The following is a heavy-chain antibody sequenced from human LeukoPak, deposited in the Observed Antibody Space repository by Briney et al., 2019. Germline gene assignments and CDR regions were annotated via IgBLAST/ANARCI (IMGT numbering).Heavy chain of an antibody. D-gene: IGHD2-2*01. CDR1: GYTFTSYY. V-gene: IGHV1-46*01. J-gene: IGHJ6*03. CDR3: ARGAGIVVVPAAIFYYYYMDV. CDR2: INPSGGST. Sequence: GASVKVSCKASGYTFTSYYMHWVRRAPGQGLEWMGIINPSGGSTSYAQKFQGRVTMTRDTSTSTVYMELSSLRSEDTAVYYCARGAGIVVVPAAIFYYYYMDVWGKGTTVTISS.